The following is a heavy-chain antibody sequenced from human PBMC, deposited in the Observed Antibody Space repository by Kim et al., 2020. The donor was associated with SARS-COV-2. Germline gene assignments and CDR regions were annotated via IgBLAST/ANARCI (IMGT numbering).Heavy chain of an antibody. CDR2: ST. J-gene: IGHJ5*02. D-gene: IGHD1-1*01. V-gene: IGHV1-46*01. Sequence: STSYAQKFQGRVTMTRDTSTSTVYMELSSLRSEDTAVYYCAREVQWFDPWGQGTLVTVSS. CDR3: AREVQWFDP.